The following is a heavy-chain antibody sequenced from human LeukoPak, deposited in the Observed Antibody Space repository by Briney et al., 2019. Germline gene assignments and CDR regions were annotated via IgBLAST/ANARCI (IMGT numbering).Heavy chain of an antibody. J-gene: IGHJ6*03. CDR1: GGTFSIYA. CDR2: IIPIFGTA. D-gene: IGHD2-2*01. V-gene: IGHV1-69*06. Sequence: GASVKVSFKASGGTFSIYAISWVRQAPGQGLEWMGGIIPIFGTANYAQKFQGRVTITADKSTSTAYMELSSLRSEDTAVYYCARNDIVVVPAALPLYYYYYYMDVWGKGTTVTVSS. CDR3: ARNDIVVVPAALPLYYYYYYMDV.